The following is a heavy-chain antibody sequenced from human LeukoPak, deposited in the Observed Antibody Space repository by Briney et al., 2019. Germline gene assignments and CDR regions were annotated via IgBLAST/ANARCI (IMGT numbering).Heavy chain of an antibody. CDR1: GYTFTSYG. CDR2: ISPYNANT. D-gene: IGHD3-9*01. J-gene: IGHJ4*02. CDR3: ARDLLQYFDWLTMAGY. V-gene: IGHV1-18*01. Sequence: GASVKVSCKAPGYTFTSYGISWVRQAPGQGLEWMGWISPYNANTNYAQKLQGRVTMTTDTSTSTAYMELRSLRSDDTAVYYCARDLLQYFDWLTMAGYWGQGTLVSVSS.